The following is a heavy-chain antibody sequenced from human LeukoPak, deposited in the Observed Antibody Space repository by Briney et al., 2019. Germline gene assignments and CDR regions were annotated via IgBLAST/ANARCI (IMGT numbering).Heavy chain of an antibody. V-gene: IGHV5-51*01. CDR3: ASPFWSGLNLGAFDI. J-gene: IGHJ3*02. CDR1: GYSFTSYW. CDR2: IYPGDSDT. Sequence: GESLKISCKGSGYSFTSYWIGWVRQMPGKGLEWMGIIYPGDSDTRYSPSFQGQVTISADKSISTAYLQWSSLKASDTAMYYCASPFWSGLNLGAFDIWGKGTMVTVSS. D-gene: IGHD3-3*01.